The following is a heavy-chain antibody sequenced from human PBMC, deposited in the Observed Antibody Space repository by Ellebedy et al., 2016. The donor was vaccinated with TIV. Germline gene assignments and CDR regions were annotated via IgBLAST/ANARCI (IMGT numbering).Heavy chain of an antibody. CDR1: GGSFSGYY. CDR2: INHSGST. CDR3: ARHLIPVTGRADFDR. J-gene: IGHJ2*01. Sequence: MPSETLSLTCAVYGGSFSGYYWSRIRQPPGKGLEWIGEINHSGSTNYNPSLKSRVTISVDTSKNHFSLKLSPVTAADTAVYYCARHLIPVTGRADFDRWGRGTLVIVSS. V-gene: IGHV4-34*01. D-gene: IGHD6-19*01.